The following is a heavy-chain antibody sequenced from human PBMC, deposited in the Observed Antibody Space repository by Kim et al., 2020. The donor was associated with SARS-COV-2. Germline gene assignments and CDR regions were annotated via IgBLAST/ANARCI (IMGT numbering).Heavy chain of an antibody. J-gene: IGHJ6*02. CDR1: GYTFTSYG. CDR2: ISAYNGNT. D-gene: IGHD6-19*01. Sequence: ASVKVSCKASGYTFTSYGISWVRQAPGQGLEWMGWISAYNGNTNYAQKLQGRVTMTTDTSTSTAYMELRSLRSDDTAVYYCARDDQEWLVHYYYYGMDVWGQGTTVTVSS. CDR3: ARDDQEWLVHYYYYGMDV. V-gene: IGHV1-18*01.